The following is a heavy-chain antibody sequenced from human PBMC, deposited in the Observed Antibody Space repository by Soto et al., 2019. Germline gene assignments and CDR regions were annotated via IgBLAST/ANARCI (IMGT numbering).Heavy chain of an antibody. CDR3: AKRVEYRSSTHYLDY. CDR2: VSDSGGSK. D-gene: IGHD6-6*01. J-gene: IGHJ4*02. CDR1: GFTFNKYG. V-gene: IGHV3-23*01. Sequence: EVQLLESGGGLGQPGGSLRLACEASGFTFNKYGMNWVRQAPGKGLEWVSSVSDSGGSKYYADSVKGRFTISRDNSKNILYLQMNSLRAEDTAVYYCAKRVEYRSSTHYLDYWGRGTLVTVSS.